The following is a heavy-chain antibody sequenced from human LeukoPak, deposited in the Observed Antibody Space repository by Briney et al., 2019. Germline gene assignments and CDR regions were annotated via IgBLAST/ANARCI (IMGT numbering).Heavy chain of an antibody. CDR3: ARVRTRFGENGGSPPGY. V-gene: IGHV1-46*01. CDR2: INPGGGST. D-gene: IGHD3-10*01. CDR1: GYTFTGYY. J-gene: IGHJ4*02. Sequence: GASVKASCKASGYTFTGYYMHWVRQAPGQGLEWMGIINPGGGSTSYAQKFQGRVTMTRDTSTSTVYMELSSLRSEDAAVYYCARVRTRFGENGGSPPGYWGQGTLVTVSS.